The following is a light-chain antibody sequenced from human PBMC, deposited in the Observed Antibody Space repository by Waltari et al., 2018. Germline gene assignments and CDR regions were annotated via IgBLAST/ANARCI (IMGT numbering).Light chain of an antibody. J-gene: IGLJ1*01. Sequence: QSALTQTASVSGSPGQSITISCTGTSSYVGSYNHVPWYQQNPGKAPKVMIYDVSNRPSGVSNRFSGSKSGNTASLSISGLQAEDEADYYCSSFTTSSTYVFGTGTKVTVL. CDR1: SSYVGSYNH. V-gene: IGLV2-14*03. CDR2: DVS. CDR3: SSFTTSSTYV.